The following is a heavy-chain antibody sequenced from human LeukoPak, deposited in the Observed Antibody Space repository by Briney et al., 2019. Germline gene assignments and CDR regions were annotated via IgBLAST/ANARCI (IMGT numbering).Heavy chain of an antibody. V-gene: IGHV4-39*01. J-gene: IGHJ3*02. CDR2: IYYSGST. CDR1: GGSISSSSYY. D-gene: IGHD2-21*01. Sequence: PSETLSLTCTVSGGSISSSSYYWGWIRQPPGKGLEWIGSIYYSGSTYYNPSLKSRVTISVDTSKNQFSLKLSSVTAADTAVYYCARAYCGGDCYYRAFDNWGQGTMVTVSS. CDR3: ARAYCGGDCYYRAFDN.